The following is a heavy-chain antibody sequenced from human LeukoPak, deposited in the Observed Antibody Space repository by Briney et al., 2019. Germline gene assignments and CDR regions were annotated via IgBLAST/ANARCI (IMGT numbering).Heavy chain of an antibody. V-gene: IGHV3-7*01. CDR1: GFSFSGYW. J-gene: IGHJ5*02. Sequence: GGSLRLSCAASGFSFSGYWMTWVRQAPGKGLEWVATMNQDGSEKYYVDSVKGRFTIARDNAQNSLYLQMISLRAEDTAVYYCVRYAHFLVVLCSIRLDTWGQGTLVTVSS. D-gene: IGHD2-15*01. CDR3: VRYAHFLVVLCSIRLDT. CDR2: MNQDGSEK.